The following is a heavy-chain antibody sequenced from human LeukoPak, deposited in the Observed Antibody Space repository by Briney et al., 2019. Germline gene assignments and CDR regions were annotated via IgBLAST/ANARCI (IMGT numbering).Heavy chain of an antibody. CDR2: ISAYNGNT. V-gene: IGHV1-18*01. J-gene: IGHJ4*02. D-gene: IGHD3-3*01. CDR3: VRDRPDYDFWSVLRIGY. CDR1: GYTFTSYG. Sequence: TSVKVSCKASGYTFTSYGISWVRQAPGQGLEWMGWISAYNGNTNYAQKLQGRVTMTTDTSTSTAYMELRSLRSDDTAVYYCVRDRPDYDFWSVLRIGYWGQGTLVTVSS.